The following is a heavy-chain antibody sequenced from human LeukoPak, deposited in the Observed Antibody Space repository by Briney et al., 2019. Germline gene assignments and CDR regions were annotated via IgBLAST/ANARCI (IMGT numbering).Heavy chain of an antibody. J-gene: IGHJ4*02. CDR1: GGSISSYY. CDR2: IYYSGST. D-gene: IGHD6-13*01. Sequence: SETLSLTCTVSGGSISSYYWSWIRQPPGKGLEWIGYIYYSGSTNYNPSLKSRVTISVDTSKNQFSLKLSSVTAADTAVYYCARTYSSSWYVSPITAFDYWGQGTLVTVSS. V-gene: IGHV4-59*01. CDR3: ARTYSSSWYVSPITAFDY.